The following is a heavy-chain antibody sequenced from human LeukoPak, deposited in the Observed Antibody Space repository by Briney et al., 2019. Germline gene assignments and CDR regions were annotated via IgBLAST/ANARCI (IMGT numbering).Heavy chain of an antibody. CDR1: EFIFSGYL. CDR3: ARDGFVGAADY. D-gene: IGHD6-13*01. CDR2: IKQDGSEK. V-gene: IGHV3-7*01. Sequence: GGSLRLSCAASEFIFSGYLMNWVRQAPGKGLEWVANIKQDGSEKQYVDSVRGRFTISRDNAKNSLYLQMNSLRVEDTAVYYCARDGFVGAADYWGQGTLVTVSS. J-gene: IGHJ4*02.